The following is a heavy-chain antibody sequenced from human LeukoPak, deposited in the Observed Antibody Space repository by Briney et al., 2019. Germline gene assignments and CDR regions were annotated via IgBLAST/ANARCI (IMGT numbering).Heavy chain of an antibody. CDR1: GGSISSYY. V-gene: IGHV4-59*01. CDR2: IYYSGST. Sequence: PSETLSLTCTVSGGSISSYYWSWIRQPPGKGLEWIGYIYYSGSTNYNPSLKSRVTISVDTSKNQFSLKLSSVTAADTAVYYCARDGEQQLAFDYWGQGTPVTVSS. CDR3: ARDGEQQLAFDY. D-gene: IGHD6-13*01. J-gene: IGHJ4*02.